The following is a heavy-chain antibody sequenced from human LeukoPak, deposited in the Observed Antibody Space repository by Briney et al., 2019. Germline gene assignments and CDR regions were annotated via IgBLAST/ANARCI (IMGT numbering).Heavy chain of an antibody. CDR3: ARGWQARHSGYFDL. CDR2: INHSGST. CDR1: GGSFSGYY. Sequence: SSETLSLTCAVYGGSFSGYYWSWIRQPPGKGLEWIGEINHSGSTNYNPSLKSRVTISVDTSKNQFSLKLSSVTAADTAVYYCARGWQARHSGYFDLWGRGTLVTVSS. J-gene: IGHJ2*01. V-gene: IGHV4-34*01.